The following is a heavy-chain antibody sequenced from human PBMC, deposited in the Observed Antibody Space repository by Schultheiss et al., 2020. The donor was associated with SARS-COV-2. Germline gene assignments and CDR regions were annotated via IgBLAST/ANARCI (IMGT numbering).Heavy chain of an antibody. CDR1: GGSFSAYY. Sequence: SETLSLTCAVYGGSFSAYYWSWIRQPPGKGLEWIGYIYHSGSTYYNPSLKSRVTISVDRSKNQFSLKLSSVTAADTAVYYCAKEGAGYVGYWGQGTLVTVSS. CDR2: IYHSGST. V-gene: IGHV4-34*01. D-gene: IGHD1-14*01. J-gene: IGHJ4*02. CDR3: AKEGAGYVGY.